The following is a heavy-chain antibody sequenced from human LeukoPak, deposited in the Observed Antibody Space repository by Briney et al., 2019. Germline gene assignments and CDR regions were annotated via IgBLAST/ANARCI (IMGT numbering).Heavy chain of an antibody. CDR1: GRSISSYY. J-gene: IGHJ4*02. Sequence: SETLSLTCTVSGRSISSYYWSWIRQPPGKGLEWIGYIYYSGSTNYNPSLKSRVTISVDTSKNQFSLKLSSVTAADTAVYYCARAGGGYSSSWYKRDYFDYWGQGTLVTVSS. CDR2: IYYSGST. CDR3: ARAGGGYSSSWYKRDYFDY. D-gene: IGHD6-13*01. V-gene: IGHV4-59*12.